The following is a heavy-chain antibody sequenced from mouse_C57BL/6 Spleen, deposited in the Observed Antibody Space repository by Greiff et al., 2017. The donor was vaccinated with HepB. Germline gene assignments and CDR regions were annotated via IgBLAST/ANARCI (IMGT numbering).Heavy chain of an antibody. CDR3: ARQTGTGNYFDY. D-gene: IGHD4-1*01. Sequence: QVQLQQSGAELVKPGASVKISCKASGYAFSSYWMNWVKQRPGKGLEWIGQIYPGDGDTNYNGKFKGKATLTADKSSSTAYMQLSSLTSEDSAVYCCARQTGTGNYFDYWGQGTTLTVSS. V-gene: IGHV1-80*01. J-gene: IGHJ2*01. CDR2: IYPGDGDT. CDR1: GYAFSSYW.